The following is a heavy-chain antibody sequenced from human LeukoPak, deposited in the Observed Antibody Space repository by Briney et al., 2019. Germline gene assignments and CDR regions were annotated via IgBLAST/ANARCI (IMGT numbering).Heavy chain of an antibody. Sequence: GGSLRLSCVASGFTFSTYTMNWIRQAPGKGLEWVSYISSSSSYTNYADSVKGRFTISRDNAKNSLYLQMNSLRAEDTAVYYCARDIVVPAAIGDYYYGMDVWGQGTTVTVSS. V-gene: IGHV3-21*05. D-gene: IGHD2-2*01. CDR3: ARDIVVPAAIGDYYYGMDV. CDR1: GFTFSTYT. CDR2: ISSSSSYT. J-gene: IGHJ6*02.